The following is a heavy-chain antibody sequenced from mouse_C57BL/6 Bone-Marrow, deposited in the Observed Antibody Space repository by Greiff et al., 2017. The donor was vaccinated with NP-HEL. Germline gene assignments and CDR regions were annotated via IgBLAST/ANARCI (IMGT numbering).Heavy chain of an antibody. J-gene: IGHJ3*01. CDR2: IDPSDSYT. D-gene: IGHD2-4*01. V-gene: IGHV1-69*01. CDR1: GYTFTSYW. CDR3: ARSTFYDYLGWFAY. Sequence: QVQLQQPGAELVMPGASVKLSCKASGYTFTSYWMHWVKQRPGQGLEWIGEIDPSDSYTNYNQKFKGKSTLTVDKSSSTAYMQLSSLTSEDSAVYYCARSTFYDYLGWFAYWGQGTLVTVSA.